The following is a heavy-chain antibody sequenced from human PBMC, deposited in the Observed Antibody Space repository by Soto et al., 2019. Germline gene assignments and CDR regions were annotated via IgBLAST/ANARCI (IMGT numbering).Heavy chain of an antibody. CDR3: AREYYDILTGYYFDY. CDR1: GFTFSSYW. J-gene: IGHJ4*02. CDR2: IKLDGSEK. D-gene: IGHD3-9*01. Sequence: EVQLVESGGGLVQPGGSLRLSCAASGFTFSSYWMSWVRQAPGKGLEWVANIKLDGSEKYYVDSVKGRFTISRDNAKNSLYLQMNSLRAEDTAVYYCAREYYDILTGYYFDYWGQGTLVTVSS. V-gene: IGHV3-7*01.